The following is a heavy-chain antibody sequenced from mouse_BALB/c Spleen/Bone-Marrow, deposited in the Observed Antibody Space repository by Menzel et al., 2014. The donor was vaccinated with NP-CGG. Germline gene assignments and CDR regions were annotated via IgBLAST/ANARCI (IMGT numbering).Heavy chain of an antibody. CDR1: GYTFTEYT. J-gene: IGHJ2*01. Sequence: EVKLVESGPELVKPGASVKISCKTSGYTFTEYTMYWVKQSHGKSLEWVGSINPNSGGTNYNQKFKGKATLTVDKSSSTAYMELRSLTSEDSAVYYCARAYRYDAEDFDSWGQGTTLTSAS. CDR2: INPNSGGT. CDR3: ARAYRYDAEDFDS. D-gene: IGHD2-14*01. V-gene: IGHV1-18*01.